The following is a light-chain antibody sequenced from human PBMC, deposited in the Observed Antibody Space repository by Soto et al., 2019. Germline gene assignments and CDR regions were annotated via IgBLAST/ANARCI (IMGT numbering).Light chain of an antibody. V-gene: IGKV3-20*01. Sequence: EIVLTQSPGTLSLSPGERATLSCRASQSVSSNYLAWYQQKPGQAPRLLIFGASRRGTGIPDRFSGSGSGTDFTLTISRLEPEDFAVYSCQQYGSSPITFGKGTRLEIK. CDR1: QSVSSNY. J-gene: IGKJ5*01. CDR2: GAS. CDR3: QQYGSSPIT.